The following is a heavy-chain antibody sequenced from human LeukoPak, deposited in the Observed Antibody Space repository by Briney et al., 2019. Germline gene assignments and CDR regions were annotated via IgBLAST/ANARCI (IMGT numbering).Heavy chain of an antibody. Sequence: GGSLRLSCAASGFTFSSYAMSWVRQAPGKGLEWVSAISGSGGSTYYADSVKGRSTISRDNSKNTLCLQMNSLRAEDTAVYYCAKAPAAGYWFDPWGQGTLVTVSS. CDR2: ISGSGGST. CDR3: AKAPAAGYWFDP. D-gene: IGHD6-13*01. J-gene: IGHJ5*02. V-gene: IGHV3-23*01. CDR1: GFTFSSYA.